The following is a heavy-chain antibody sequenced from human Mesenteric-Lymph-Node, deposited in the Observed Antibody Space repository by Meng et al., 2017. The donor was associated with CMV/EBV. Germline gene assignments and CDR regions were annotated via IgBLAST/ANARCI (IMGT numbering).Heavy chain of an antibody. CDR2: IRSKANNYAT. V-gene: IGHV3-73*01. J-gene: IGHJ4*02. CDR3: NSNRDGYNLADY. D-gene: IGHD5-24*01. CDR1: GFTFSSYS. Sequence: GGSLRLSCAASGFTFSSYSMNWVRQASGKGLEWVGRIRSKANNYATAYAASVKGRFTISRDDSKNTAYLQMNSLNTEDTAVYYCNSNRDGYNLADYWGQGTLVTVSS.